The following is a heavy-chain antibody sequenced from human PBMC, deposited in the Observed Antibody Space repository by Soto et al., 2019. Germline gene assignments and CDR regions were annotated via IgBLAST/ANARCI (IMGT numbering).Heavy chain of an antibody. V-gene: IGHV1-3*01. D-gene: IGHD5-12*01. CDR1: GYTFTSYA. CDR2: INAGNGNT. CDR3: ARVEMATIIDY. J-gene: IGHJ4*02. Sequence: GASVKVSCKASGYTFTSYAMHWVRQAPGQRLEWIGWINAGNGNTKYSQKFQGRVTITRDTSASTAYMELSSLRSDDTAVYYCARVEMATIIDYWGQGTLVTVSS.